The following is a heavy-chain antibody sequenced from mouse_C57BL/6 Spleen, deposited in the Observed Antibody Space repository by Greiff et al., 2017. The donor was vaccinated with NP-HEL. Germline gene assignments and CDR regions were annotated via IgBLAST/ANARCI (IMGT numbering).Heavy chain of an antibody. V-gene: IGHV5-6*01. CDR3: ARDDGYCAMDY. D-gene: IGHD2-3*01. Sequence: EVQRVESGGDLVKPGGSLKLSCAASGFTFSSYGMSWVRQTPDKRLEWVATISSGGSYTYYPDSVKGRFTISRDNAKNTLYLQMSSLKSEDTAMYYCARDDGYCAMDYWGQGTSVTVSS. J-gene: IGHJ4*01. CDR2: ISSGGSYT. CDR1: GFTFSSYG.